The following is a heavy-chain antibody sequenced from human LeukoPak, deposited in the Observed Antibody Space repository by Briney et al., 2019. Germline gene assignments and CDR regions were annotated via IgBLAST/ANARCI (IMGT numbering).Heavy chain of an antibody. D-gene: IGHD3-22*01. CDR1: GFTFSSYS. J-gene: IGHJ4*02. V-gene: IGHV3-21*01. Sequence: GGSLRLSCAASGFTFSSYSMNWVRQAPGKGLEWVSSISSSTSYIYYADSVKGRFTISRDNAKNSLYLQMNSLRAEDTAVYYCARDLRAVSARPSYYYDSSGYYDYWGRGTLVTVSS. CDR3: ARDLRAVSARPSYYYDSSGYYDY. CDR2: ISSSTSYI.